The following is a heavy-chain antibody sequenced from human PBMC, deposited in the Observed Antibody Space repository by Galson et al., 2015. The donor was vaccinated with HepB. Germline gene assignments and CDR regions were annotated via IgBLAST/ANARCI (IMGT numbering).Heavy chain of an antibody. D-gene: IGHD3-22*01. V-gene: IGHV1-24*01. CDR1: GHTLTELS. CDR3: ATEVGPKEYYYDNSGSFDP. Sequence: SVKVSCKVSGHTLTELSMHWVRQAPGKGFEWMGSFDPEDGETINAQKFQGRVTLTKDTSTDTAYMELSSLRSEDTAVYYCATEVGPKEYYYDNSGSFDPWGQGTLSPSPQ. CDR2: FDPEDGET. J-gene: IGHJ5*02.